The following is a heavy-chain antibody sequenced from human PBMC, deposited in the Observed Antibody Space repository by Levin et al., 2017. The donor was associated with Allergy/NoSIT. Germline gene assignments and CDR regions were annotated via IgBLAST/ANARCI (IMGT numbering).Heavy chain of an antibody. D-gene: IGHD4-17*01. V-gene: IGHV1-18*01. J-gene: IGHJ3*02. CDR3: ARDLGTGCYGNAFES. Sequence: GASVKVSCKASGYTFRVYGIIWVRQAPGEGLEWLGWISPNNGHTKVSHKVQGRVTMTTDASTTTAYLDLRSLTSDDTAVYYCARDLGTGCYGNAFESWGQGTLVSVSS. CDR2: ISPNNGHT. CDR1: GYTFRVYG.